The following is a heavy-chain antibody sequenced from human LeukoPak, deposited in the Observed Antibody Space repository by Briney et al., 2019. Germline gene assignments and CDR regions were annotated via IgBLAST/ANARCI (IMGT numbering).Heavy chain of an antibody. CDR1: GDSITGYY. V-gene: IGHV4-39*07. Sequence: PSETLSLTCSVSGDSITGYYWGWIRQPPGKGLEWIGNIYYTGNTYYNSSLKSRVTISLDTSKNQFSLKLSSVTAADTAVYYCARTSSTSEYYYYYYMDVWGKGTTVTISS. J-gene: IGHJ6*03. CDR3: ARTSSTSEYYYYYYMDV. D-gene: IGHD2-2*01. CDR2: IYYTGNT.